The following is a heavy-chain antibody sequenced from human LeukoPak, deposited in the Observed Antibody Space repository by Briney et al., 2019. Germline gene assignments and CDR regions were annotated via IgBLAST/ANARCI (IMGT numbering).Heavy chain of an antibody. J-gene: IGHJ1*01. CDR2: ISYDGSNK. V-gene: IGHV3-30*03. CDR3: ARDRPGVWGSYRLFQH. Sequence: PGRSPRLSCAASGFTFSSYGMHWVRKAPDKGLEWVAVISYDGSNKYYADSVKGRFTISRDNSKNTLYLQMNSLRAEDTAVYYCARDRPGVWGSYRLFQHWGQGTLVTVSS. D-gene: IGHD3-16*02. CDR1: GFTFSSYG.